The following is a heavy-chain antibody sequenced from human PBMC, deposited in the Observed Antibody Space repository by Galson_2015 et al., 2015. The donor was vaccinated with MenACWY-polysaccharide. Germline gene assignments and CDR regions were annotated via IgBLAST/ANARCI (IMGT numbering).Heavy chain of an antibody. CDR2: MNPKSGNT. J-gene: IGHJ4*02. CDR1: GYTFTSYD. D-gene: IGHD5-18*01. Sequence: SVKVSCKASGYTFTSYDIKWVRQATGQGLEWMGWMNPKSGNTGFAQKFQVRVTMTRNTSISTAYMELSSLTSEDTAVYYCVREKQLKIDFWGQGTLVTVSS. CDR3: VREKQLKIDF. V-gene: IGHV1-8*01.